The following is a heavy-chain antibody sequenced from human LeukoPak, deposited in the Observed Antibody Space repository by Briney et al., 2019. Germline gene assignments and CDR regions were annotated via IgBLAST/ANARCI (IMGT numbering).Heavy chain of an antibody. V-gene: IGHV4-38-2*02. Sequence: PSETLSLTCTVSGYSISSGYYWGWIRQPPGKGLEWIGSIYHTGSTYYNPSLKSRVTISVDTSKNQFSLKLSSVTAADTAVYYCARGRRYCSSTSCYKPFDYWGQGTLVTVSS. CDR2: IYHTGST. D-gene: IGHD2-2*02. J-gene: IGHJ4*02. CDR3: ARGRRYCSSTSCYKPFDY. CDR1: GYSISSGYY.